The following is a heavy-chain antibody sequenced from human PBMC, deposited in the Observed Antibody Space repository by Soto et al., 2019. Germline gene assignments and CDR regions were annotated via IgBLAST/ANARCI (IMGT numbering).Heavy chain of an antibody. CDR1: GFTFSSYA. Sequence: PGGSLRLSCPASGFTFSSYAMSWVRQAPGKGLEWVSAISASGGSTYYADSVKGRFTISRDNSKNTLYLQMNSLRADDTAVYYCAKDKGYCSGGSCYFDYWGQGT. D-gene: IGHD2-15*01. CDR2: ISASGGST. V-gene: IGHV3-23*01. J-gene: IGHJ4*02. CDR3: AKDKGYCSGGSCYFDY.